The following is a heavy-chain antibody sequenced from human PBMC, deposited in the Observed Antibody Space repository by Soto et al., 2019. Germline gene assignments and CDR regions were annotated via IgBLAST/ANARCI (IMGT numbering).Heavy chain of an antibody. CDR3: ARDDSLATVVTLRYYGMDV. J-gene: IGHJ6*02. D-gene: IGHD4-17*01. CDR2: ISYDGSNK. Sequence: QVQLVESGGGVVQPGRSLRLSCAASGFTFSSYAMHWVRQAPGKGLEWVAVISYDGSNKYYADSVKGRFTISRDNSKNALDLQMNSLRAEDTAVYYCARDDSLATVVTLRYYGMDVWGQGTTVTVSS. V-gene: IGHV3-30-3*01. CDR1: GFTFSSYA.